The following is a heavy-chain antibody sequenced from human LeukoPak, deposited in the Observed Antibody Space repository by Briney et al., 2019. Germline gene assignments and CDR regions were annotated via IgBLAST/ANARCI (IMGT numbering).Heavy chain of an antibody. V-gene: IGHV4-59*08. Sequence: EASETLSLTCAVSGGSISGRYWSWIRQPPGKGLEWIANWRYDRSPNYTPSLESRATISLDTSKNQFSLRLTSVTAADTAVYYCVVTQKWLAFDYWGQGILVTVSS. D-gene: IGHD6-19*01. CDR2: WRYDRSP. CDR3: VVTQKWLAFDY. J-gene: IGHJ4*02. CDR1: GGSISGRY.